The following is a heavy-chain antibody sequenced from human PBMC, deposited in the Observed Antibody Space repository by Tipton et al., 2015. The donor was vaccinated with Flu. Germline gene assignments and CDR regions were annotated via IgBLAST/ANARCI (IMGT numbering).Heavy chain of an antibody. Sequence: SGFSFSFYAMHWVRQAPGKGLEWVALIWYDGSNKYYADSVKGRFTISRDNSENTLYLQMNSLRAEDTAMYYCAKDRNGEGYFDYWGQGALVSVSS. J-gene: IGHJ4*02. CDR2: IWYDGSNK. V-gene: IGHV3-33*06. CDR1: GFSFSFYA. D-gene: IGHD4-17*01. CDR3: AKDRNGEGYFDY.